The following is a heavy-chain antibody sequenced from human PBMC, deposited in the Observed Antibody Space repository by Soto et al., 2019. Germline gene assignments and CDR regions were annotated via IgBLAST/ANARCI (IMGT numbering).Heavy chain of an antibody. V-gene: IGHV3-73*01. CDR3: TRSNVWGSNYYYYGIDV. Sequence: PGGSLRLSCAASGFTFSGSAMHWVRQASGKGLEGVGRIRSKADTYATAYAASVKGRFTISRDDSKNTAYLQMNSLKTEDTAVYYCTRSNVWGSNYYYYGIDVWGQGTTVTVSS. CDR2: IRSKADTYAT. CDR1: GFTFSGSA. D-gene: IGHD3-16*01. J-gene: IGHJ6*02.